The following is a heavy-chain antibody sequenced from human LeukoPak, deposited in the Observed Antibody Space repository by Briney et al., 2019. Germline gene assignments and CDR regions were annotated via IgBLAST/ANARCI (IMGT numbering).Heavy chain of an antibody. Sequence: PGGSLRLSCAASGFTFSSYSMNWVRQAPGKGLDWVSSISSSSSYIYYADSVKGRFTISRDNAKNSLYLQMNSLRAEDTAVYYCARAPLYYYDSSGYFDYWGQGTLVTVSS. J-gene: IGHJ4*02. V-gene: IGHV3-21*01. CDR1: GFTFSSYS. CDR2: ISSSSSYI. D-gene: IGHD3-22*01. CDR3: ARAPLYYYDSSGYFDY.